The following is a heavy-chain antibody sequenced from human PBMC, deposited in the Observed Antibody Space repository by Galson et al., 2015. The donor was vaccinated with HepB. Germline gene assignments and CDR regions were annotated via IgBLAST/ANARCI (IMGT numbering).Heavy chain of an antibody. CDR1: GFTFSDYY. V-gene: IGHV3-11*01. CDR2: ISSSGSTI. J-gene: IGHJ5*02. CDR3: ARVRLSQQLVRMGWFDP. Sequence: SLRLSCAASGFTFSDYYMSWIRQAPGKGLEWVSYISSSGSTIYYADSVKGRFTISRDNAKNSLYLQMNSLRAEDTAVYYCARVRLSQQLVRMGWFDPWGQGTLVTVSS. D-gene: IGHD6-13*01.